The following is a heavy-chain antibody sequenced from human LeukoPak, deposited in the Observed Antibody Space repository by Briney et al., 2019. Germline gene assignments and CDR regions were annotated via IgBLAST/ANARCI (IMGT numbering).Heavy chain of an antibody. CDR3: ARHGSYSSSTVDYGMDV. CDR1: GYSFTSYW. Sequence: GESLKISCKGSGYSFTSYWIGWVRQMPGKGLEWMGIIYPGDSDTRYSPSFQGQVTISADKSISTAYLQWSSLKASDTAMYYCARHGSYSSSTVDYGMDVWGQGTTVTVSS. V-gene: IGHV5-51*01. D-gene: IGHD6-6*01. J-gene: IGHJ6*02. CDR2: IYPGDSDT.